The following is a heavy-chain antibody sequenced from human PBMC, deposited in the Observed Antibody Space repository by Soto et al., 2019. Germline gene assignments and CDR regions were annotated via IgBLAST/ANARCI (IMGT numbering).Heavy chain of an antibody. CDR1: GYTFTGYD. D-gene: IGHD2-2*01. CDR3: ARGRRYCSSTSCPGRVRRQQLQNRFDP. Sequence: AASVKVSCKASGYTFTGYDINWLRQATGQGLECMGWMNSNSGDTGYAQKFQGRVTMTSNTSISTAYMELSSLRSADTAVYYCARGRRYCSSTSCPGRVRRQQLQNRFDPWGQGTLVTVSS. V-gene: IGHV1-8*01. CDR2: MNSNSGDT. J-gene: IGHJ5*02.